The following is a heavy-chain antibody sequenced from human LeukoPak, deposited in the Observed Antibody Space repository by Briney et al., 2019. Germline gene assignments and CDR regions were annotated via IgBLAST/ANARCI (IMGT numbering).Heavy chain of an antibody. CDR3: SLSYFDF. CDR1: GFIFSNYG. J-gene: IGHJ4*02. V-gene: IGHV3-30*02. Sequence: GGSLRLSCTTSGFIFSNYGMHWVRQAPGKGLEWVAFIRSDGTDIHYSDSVKGRFTISRDNPKSTVYLQMSRLRPEDTAVYYCSLSYFDFWGQGTLVTVSS. CDR2: IRSDGTDI.